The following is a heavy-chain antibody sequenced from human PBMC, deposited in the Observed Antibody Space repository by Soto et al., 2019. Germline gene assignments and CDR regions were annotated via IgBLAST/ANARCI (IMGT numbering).Heavy chain of an antibody. CDR3: AGGRYGDY. D-gene: IGHD1-1*01. J-gene: IGHJ4*02. Sequence: QVHLVQSGAEVKKPGASVKVSYKASGYTFTSYGITWVRQAPGQGLEWMGWISAHNGNTDYAQKLQGRVIVTRDTAPRTAYMELRSLRSDDTAVYYCAGGRYGDYWGQGALVTVSS. CDR1: GYTFTSYG. CDR2: ISAHNGNT. V-gene: IGHV1-18*01.